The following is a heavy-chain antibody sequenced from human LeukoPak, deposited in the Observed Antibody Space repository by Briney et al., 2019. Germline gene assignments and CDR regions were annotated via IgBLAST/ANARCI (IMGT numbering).Heavy chain of an antibody. V-gene: IGHV3-7*01. CDR3: ARLAGTTSFYYYGMDV. J-gene: IGHJ6*02. CDR1: GFTFSSYW. D-gene: IGHD1-7*01. CDR2: IKQDGSEK. Sequence: GGSLRLSCVASGFTFSSYWMSWVRQAPGKGLERVANIKQDGSEKYYVDSVKGRFTISRDNAKNSLYLQTNSLRVEDTAVYYCARLAGTTSFYYYGMDVWGQGTTVTVSS.